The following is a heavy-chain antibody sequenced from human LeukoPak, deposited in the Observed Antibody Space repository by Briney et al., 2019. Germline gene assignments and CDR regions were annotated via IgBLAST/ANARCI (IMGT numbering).Heavy chain of an antibody. D-gene: IGHD1-26*01. J-gene: IGHJ6*03. CDR3: PTDPRVGRTVYYYYYMDV. CDR2: IQYDGSNE. V-gene: IGHV3-30*02. Sequence: GGSLRLSCVPPVLTPSRAGIRSGRQAPGKGLEWVTFIQYDGSNEYYADSVKGRFTISRDNSKNTPFLQLNSLRLEDTAAYYCPTDPRVGRTVYYYYYMDVWGKGTTVTVSS. CDR1: VLTPSRAG.